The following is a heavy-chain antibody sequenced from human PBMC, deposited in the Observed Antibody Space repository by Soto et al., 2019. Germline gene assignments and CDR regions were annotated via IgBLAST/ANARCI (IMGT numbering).Heavy chain of an antibody. D-gene: IGHD2-2*01. V-gene: IGHV4-59*11. J-gene: IGHJ4*02. CDR2: ISYSGST. CDR3: GRADPAASVGY. Sequence: SETLSLTCTVSGGSMSSHYWTWLRQSPGKGLEWIGYISYSGSTYYNPSLKSRVSISADTSKNQFSLRMNCMIAADTAVYDCGRADPAASVGYWGRGTLVTVSS. CDR1: GGSMSSHY.